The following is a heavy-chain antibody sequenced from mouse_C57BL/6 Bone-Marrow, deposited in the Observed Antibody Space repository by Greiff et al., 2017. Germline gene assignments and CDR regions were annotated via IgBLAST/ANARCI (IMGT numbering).Heavy chain of an antibody. CDR1: GFNIKDDY. D-gene: IGHD5-1*01. CDR3: TTSNYFDY. J-gene: IGHJ2*01. CDR2: IDPENGDT. Sequence: EVQLQQSGAELVRPGASVKLSCTASGFNIKDDYMPWVKQRPEQGLEWIGWIDPENGDTEYASKFQGKATITSDTSSNTAHLQLSSLTSEDTAVYYCTTSNYFDYWGQGTTLTVSS. V-gene: IGHV14-4*01.